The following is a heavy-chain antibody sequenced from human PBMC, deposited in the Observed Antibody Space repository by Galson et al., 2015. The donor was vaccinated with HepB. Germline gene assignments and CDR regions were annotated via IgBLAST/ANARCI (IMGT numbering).Heavy chain of an antibody. CDR2: MNPNSGNT. CDR1: GYTFTSYD. Sequence: SVTVSCKASGYTFTSYDINWVRQATGQGLEWMGWMNPNSGNTGYAQKFQGRVTMTRNTSISTAYMELSSLRSEDTAVYYCASGYGSGGYYNDYFDSWGQGTLVTVSS. J-gene: IGHJ4*02. V-gene: IGHV1-8*01. D-gene: IGHD3-10*01. CDR3: ASGYGSGGYYNDYFDS.